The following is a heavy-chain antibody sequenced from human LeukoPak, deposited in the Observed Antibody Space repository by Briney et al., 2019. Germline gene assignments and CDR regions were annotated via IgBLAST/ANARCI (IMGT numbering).Heavy chain of an antibody. D-gene: IGHD4-17*01. CDR2: IIPMINTP. J-gene: IGHJ4*02. CDR1: GGTFRSYA. CDR3: AIFQGTYGDNENDY. V-gene: IGHV1-69*01. Sequence: GSSVKVSCKASGGTFRSYAITWVREAPGKGLEWMGGIIPMINTPKYAQKFQGRVSITADESTSTGYMEVSSLRSEDTAVYYCAIFQGTYGDNENDYWGQETLVTVSS.